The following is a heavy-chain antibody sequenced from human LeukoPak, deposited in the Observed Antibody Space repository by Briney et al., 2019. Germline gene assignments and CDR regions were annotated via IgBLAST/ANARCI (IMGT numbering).Heavy chain of an antibody. D-gene: IGHD5-12*01. J-gene: IGHJ4*02. CDR2: INGDGRYI. V-gene: IGHV3-21*01. CDR1: GFTFDEYA. CDR3: VRVWGHSGYDYFPFDY. Sequence: AGGSLRLSCAASGFTFDEYAMHWVRQAPGKGLEWVSSINGDGRYIYYADSMKGRFTISRDNAKNSLYLQMNSLRAEDTAMYYCVRVWGHSGYDYFPFDYWGQGTLVTVSS.